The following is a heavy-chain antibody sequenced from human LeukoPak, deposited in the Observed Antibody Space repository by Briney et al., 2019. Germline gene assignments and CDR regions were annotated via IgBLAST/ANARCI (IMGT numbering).Heavy chain of an antibody. CDR2: ISPDGKDT. CDR3: AKFLESGWNYDAFDI. D-gene: IGHD1-7*01. J-gene: IGHJ3*02. CDR1: GFTFSNYW. Sequence: GGSLRLSCAASGFTFSNYWVYWVRQVPGKGLVWVSRISPDGKDTSHADSVKGRFTISRDNSKNTLYLQMNSLRAEDTAVYYCAKFLESGWNYDAFDIWGQGTMVTVSS. V-gene: IGHV3-74*01.